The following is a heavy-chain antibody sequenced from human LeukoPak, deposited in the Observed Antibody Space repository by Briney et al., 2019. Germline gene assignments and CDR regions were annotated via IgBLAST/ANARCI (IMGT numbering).Heavy chain of an antibody. Sequence: SETLSLTCTVFGGSISTNYYWGWIRQPPGQGLEWIWSVYYSGSTYYNPSLKSRVTISVDTSKNQFSLKLRSVTAADTAVYYCARHGIVGATSVDYWGQGTLVTVSS. CDR2: VYYSGST. D-gene: IGHD1-26*01. CDR3: ARHGIVGATSVDY. V-gene: IGHV4-39*01. J-gene: IGHJ4*02. CDR1: GGSISTNYY.